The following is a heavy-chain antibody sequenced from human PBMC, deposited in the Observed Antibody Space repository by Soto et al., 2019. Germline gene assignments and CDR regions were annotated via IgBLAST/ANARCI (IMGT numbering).Heavy chain of an antibody. CDR1: GYSFTSYW. D-gene: IGHD3-10*01. CDR3: ARRVMVRGVISYYYGMDV. Sequence: HGESLKISCKGSGYSFTSYWISWVRQMPGKGLEWMGRIDPSDSYTNYSPSFQGHVTISADKSISTAYLQWSSLKASDTAMYYCARRVMVRGVISYYYGMDVWGQGTTVTVSS. V-gene: IGHV5-10-1*01. J-gene: IGHJ6*02. CDR2: IDPSDSYT.